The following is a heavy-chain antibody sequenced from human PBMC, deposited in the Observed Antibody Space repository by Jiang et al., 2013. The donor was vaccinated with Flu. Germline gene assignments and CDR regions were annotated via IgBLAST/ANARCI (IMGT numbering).Heavy chain of an antibody. D-gene: IGHD6-19*01. CDR1: GFSLSTSGMC. J-gene: IGHJ4*02. V-gene: IGHV2-70*01. CDR2: IDWDDDK. Sequence: KPTQTLTLTCTFSGFSLSTSGMCVSWIRQPPGKALEWLALIDWDDDKYYSTSLKTRLTISKDTSKNQVVLTMTNMDPVDTATYYCARIVLKAEQWLVGPFDYWGQGNPGHRLL. CDR3: ARIVLKAEQWLVGPFDY.